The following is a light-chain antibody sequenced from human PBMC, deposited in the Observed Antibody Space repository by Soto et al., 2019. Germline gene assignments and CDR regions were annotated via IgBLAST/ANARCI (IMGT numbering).Light chain of an antibody. CDR1: QSLVYGDGNTY. Sequence: VLTKTPLSSPVSLGQPASISCRSSQSLVYGDGNTYLSWLQQRPGQPPRLLIYQVSNRFSGVPDRFSGSGAGTDFTLKISRVEADDVGVYYCVQFSHFPRTFGQGTKVEIK. CDR2: QVS. CDR3: VQFSHFPRT. V-gene: IGKV2-24*01. J-gene: IGKJ1*01.